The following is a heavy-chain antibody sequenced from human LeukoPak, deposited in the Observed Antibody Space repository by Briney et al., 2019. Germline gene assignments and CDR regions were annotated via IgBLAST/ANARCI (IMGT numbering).Heavy chain of an antibody. D-gene: IGHD4-17*01. J-gene: IGHJ4*02. CDR3: ARSSDYVFDY. Sequence: GESLKISCKGSGYSFTNYWIGWGRQMPGKGLEWIGSIYPGDSDTRYRPSFQGQVTISADKSISTAYLQWSSLKASDTAMYYCARSSDYVFDYWGQGTLVTVSS. V-gene: IGHV5-51*01. CDR1: GYSFTNYW. CDR2: IYPGDSDT.